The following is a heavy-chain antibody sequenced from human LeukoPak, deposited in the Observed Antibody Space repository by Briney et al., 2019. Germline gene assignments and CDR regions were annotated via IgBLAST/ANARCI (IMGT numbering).Heavy chain of an antibody. CDR2: ISRTTNYT. D-gene: IGHD3-16*01. CDR3: TRVSYADGGYFDY. V-gene: IGHV3-21*01. J-gene: IGHJ4*02. Sequence: GGSLRLSCAASGFTFSSYYMNWVRQAPGKGLEWVSSISRTTNYTYYTDSVKGRFTISRDNAKNSLYLQMNSLTAEDTAVYYCTRVSYADGGYFDYWGQGTLVTASS. CDR1: GFTFSSYY.